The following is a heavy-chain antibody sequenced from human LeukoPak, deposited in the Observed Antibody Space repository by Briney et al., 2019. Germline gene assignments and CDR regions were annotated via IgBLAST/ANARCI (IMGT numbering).Heavy chain of an antibody. CDR2: IIPILGIA. D-gene: IGHD2-21*02. Sequence: SVKVSCKASGGIFSSYAISWVRQAPGQGLEWMGRIIPILGIANYAQKFQGRVTITADKSTSTAYMELSSLRSEDTAVYYCARDIVVVTAIHYYGMDVWGQGTTVTVSS. J-gene: IGHJ6*02. V-gene: IGHV1-69*04. CDR3: ARDIVVVTAIHYYGMDV. CDR1: GGIFSSYA.